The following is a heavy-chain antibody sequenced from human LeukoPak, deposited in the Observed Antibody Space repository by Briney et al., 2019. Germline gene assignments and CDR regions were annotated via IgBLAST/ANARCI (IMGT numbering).Heavy chain of an antibody. J-gene: IGHJ4*02. D-gene: IGHD3-22*01. CDR2: VSWNSATI. Sequence: PGGSLRLSCAASGFTFADYAMHWVRQAPGKGLEWVSGVSWNSATIGYADSVKGRFTISRDNAKKSLCLQMDSLRPEDTALYYCVKAAYYDTSGRYYFDYWGQGTLVTVSS. V-gene: IGHV3-9*01. CDR1: GFTFADYA. CDR3: VKAAYYDTSGRYYFDY.